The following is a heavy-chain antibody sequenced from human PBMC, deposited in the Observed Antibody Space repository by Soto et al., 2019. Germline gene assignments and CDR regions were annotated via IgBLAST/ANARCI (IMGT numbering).Heavy chain of an antibody. Sequence: GGSLRLSCAASGFTFTRYTMTWVRQAAGKGLEWVSSISSTTNYIYYGASMKGRFTISRDNAKNSLYLEMNSLRAEDTAVYYSARESEDLTSNFDYWGQGTLVTVSS. V-gene: IGHV3-21*06. CDR2: ISSTTNYI. CDR3: ARESEDLTSNFDY. CDR1: GFTFTRYT. J-gene: IGHJ4*02.